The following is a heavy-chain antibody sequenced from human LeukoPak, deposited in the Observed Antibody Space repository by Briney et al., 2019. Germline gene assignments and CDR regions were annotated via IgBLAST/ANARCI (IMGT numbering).Heavy chain of an antibody. CDR1: VFTVSGNY. CDR2: IYSGGTT. D-gene: IGHD5-12*01. V-gene: IGHV3-53*01. Sequence: GGSLRLSCAVSVFTVSGNYMSWVRQAPGKGLEWVSLIYSGGTTYYADSVKGRFTISRDNSKNTLYLQMNSLRAEETAVYYCAAGIVATIGYWGQGTLVTVSS. J-gene: IGHJ4*02. CDR3: AAGIVATIGY.